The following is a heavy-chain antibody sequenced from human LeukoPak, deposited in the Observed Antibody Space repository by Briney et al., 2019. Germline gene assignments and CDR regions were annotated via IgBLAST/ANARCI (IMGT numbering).Heavy chain of an antibody. J-gene: IGHJ4*02. CDR1: GGSISSGGYY. V-gene: IGHV4-30-2*01. Sequence: SETLSLTCTVSGGSISSGGYYWSWIRQPPGKGLEWIGYIYHSGSTYYNPSLKSRVTISVDRSKNQFSLKLSSVTAADTAVYYCAREYYYDSSGYSPCDYWGQGTLVTVSS. CDR3: AREYYYDSSGYSPCDY. D-gene: IGHD3-22*01. CDR2: IYHSGST.